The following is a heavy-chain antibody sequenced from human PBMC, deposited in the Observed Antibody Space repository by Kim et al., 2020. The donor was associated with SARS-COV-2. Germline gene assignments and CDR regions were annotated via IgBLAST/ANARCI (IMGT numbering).Heavy chain of an antibody. D-gene: IGHD1-26*01. CDR3: ACFPEEATGFDY. Sequence: SETLSLTCAVYGGSFSGYYWSWIRQPPGKGLEWIGEINHSGSTNYNPSLKSRVTISVDTSKNQFSLKLSSVTAADTAVYYCACFPEEATGFDYWGQGTLVTVSS. J-gene: IGHJ4*02. CDR1: GGSFSGYY. V-gene: IGHV4-34*01. CDR2: INHSGST.